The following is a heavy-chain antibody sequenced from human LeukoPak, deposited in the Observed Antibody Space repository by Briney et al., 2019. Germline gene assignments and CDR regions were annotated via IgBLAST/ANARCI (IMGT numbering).Heavy chain of an antibody. V-gene: IGHV3-30*18. CDR3: AKGPLYYYESTGRIDF. Sequence: QSGGSLRLSCAASGFTFSSYGMHWVRQAPGKGLEWVAVISYDGSNKYYADSVKGRFTISRDNSKNTLYLQMNSLRAEDTALYYCAKGPLYYYESTGRIDFWGQGILVTVSS. CDR1: GFTFSSYG. D-gene: IGHD3-22*01. J-gene: IGHJ4*02. CDR2: ISYDGSNK.